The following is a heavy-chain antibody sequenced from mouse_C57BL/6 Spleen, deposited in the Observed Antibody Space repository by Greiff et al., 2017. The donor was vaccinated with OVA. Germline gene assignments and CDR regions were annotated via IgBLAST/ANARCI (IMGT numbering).Heavy chain of an antibody. D-gene: IGHD4-1*01. V-gene: IGHV7-3*01. Sequence: EVMLVESGGGLVQPGGSLSLSCAASGFTFTDYYMSWVRQPPGKALEWLGFIRNKANGYTTEYSASVKGRFTISRDNSQSILYLQMNALRAEDSATYYCARPTGYYAMDYWGQGTSVTVSS. J-gene: IGHJ4*01. CDR2: IRNKANGYTT. CDR3: ARPTGYYAMDY. CDR1: GFTFTDYY.